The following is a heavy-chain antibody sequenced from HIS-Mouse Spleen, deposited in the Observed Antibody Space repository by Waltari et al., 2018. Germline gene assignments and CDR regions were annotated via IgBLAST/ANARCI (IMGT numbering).Heavy chain of an antibody. CDR2: ISYDGSNK. Sequence: QVQLVESGGGVVQPGRSLRLSCAASGFSFSSSAMHWVRQAPGKGLEWVAVISYDGSNKYYAASVKGRFTISRDNSKNTLYLQMNSLRAEDTAVYYCARVNGIAVAGTDAFDIWGQGTMVTVSS. CDR3: ARVNGIAVAGTDAFDI. D-gene: IGHD6-19*01. V-gene: IGHV3-30-3*01. J-gene: IGHJ3*02. CDR1: GFSFSSSA.